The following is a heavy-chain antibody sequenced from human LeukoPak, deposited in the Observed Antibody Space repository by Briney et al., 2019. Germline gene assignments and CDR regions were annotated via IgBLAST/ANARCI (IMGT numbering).Heavy chain of an antibody. D-gene: IGHD2-2*02. CDR1: GFTFSSYA. V-gene: IGHV3-23*01. J-gene: IGHJ6*03. CDR2: ISGSGGST. Sequence: GGSLRLSCPASGFTFSSYAMSWVRQAPGKGLEWVSAISGSGGSTYYADSVKGRFTISRDNSKNTLYLQMNSLRAEDTAVYYCAKGGYCSSTSCYRTYYYYYYYMDVWGKGTTVTVSS. CDR3: AKGGYCSSTSCYRTYYYYYYYMDV.